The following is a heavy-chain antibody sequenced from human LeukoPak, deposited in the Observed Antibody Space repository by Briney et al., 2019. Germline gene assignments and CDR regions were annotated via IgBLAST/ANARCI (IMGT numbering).Heavy chain of an antibody. Sequence: GGSLRLSCATSGFTFSHYGMHWVRQPPGRGLDWVAHIRYDESDKYYADSVKGRFTISRDISKNTVYLQMNSLRAEDTAVYYCARDNGPVTARGYNWFDPWGQGTLVTVSS. CDR2: IRYDESDK. CDR3: ARDNGPVTARGYNWFDP. J-gene: IGHJ5*02. D-gene: IGHD2-21*02. CDR1: GFTFSHYG. V-gene: IGHV3-30*02.